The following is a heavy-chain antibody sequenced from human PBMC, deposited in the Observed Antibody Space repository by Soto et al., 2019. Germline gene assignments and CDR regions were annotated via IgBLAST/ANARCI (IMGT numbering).Heavy chain of an antibody. CDR2: IYYLGNT. Sequence: SETLSLTCTVSGGSISSSSSYWGWIRQPPGKGLEWVGSIYYLGNTYYNPSLGSRVTISVDTSKNQFSLKLRSVTAADTAVFYCAGLYPYESSGYQLNYWGQGTLVTVSS. D-gene: IGHD3-22*01. V-gene: IGHV4-39*01. CDR3: AGLYPYESSGYQLNY. J-gene: IGHJ4*02. CDR1: GGSISSSSSY.